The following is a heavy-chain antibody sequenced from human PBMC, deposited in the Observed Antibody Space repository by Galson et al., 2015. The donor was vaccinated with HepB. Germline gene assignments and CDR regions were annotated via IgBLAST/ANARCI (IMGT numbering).Heavy chain of an antibody. Sequence: SLRLSCAASEFTFSNYAMSWVRQAPGKGLEWVSGISGTGGTTYYADSVRGRFTISRDNSKNTVYLGMNSLRVEDTAIYYCARDPNRQQLEYYFDYWGQGTLVTVSS. CDR2: ISGTGGTT. J-gene: IGHJ4*02. V-gene: IGHV3-23*01. CDR1: EFTFSNYA. CDR3: ARDPNRQQLEYYFDY. D-gene: IGHD6-13*01.